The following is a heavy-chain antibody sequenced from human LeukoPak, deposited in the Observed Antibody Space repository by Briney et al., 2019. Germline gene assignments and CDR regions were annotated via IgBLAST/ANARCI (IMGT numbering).Heavy chain of an antibody. CDR2: INHSGGT. CDR3: ARGKTYYGSGSSKNWFDP. J-gene: IGHJ5*02. V-gene: IGHV4-34*01. CDR1: GGSFSGYY. D-gene: IGHD3-10*01. Sequence: SETLSLTCAVYGGSFSGYYWSWIRQPPGKGLEWIGEINHSGGTNYNPSLKSRVTISVDTSKNQFSLKLSSVTAADTAVYYCARGKTYYGSGSSKNWFDPWGQGTLVTVSS.